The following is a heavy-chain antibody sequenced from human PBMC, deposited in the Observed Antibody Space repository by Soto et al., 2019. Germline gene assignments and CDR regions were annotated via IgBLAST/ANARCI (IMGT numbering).Heavy chain of an antibody. Sequence: ASVKVSCKASGYTFTSYGISCVRQAPGQGLEWMGWISAYNGNTNYAQKLQGRVTMTTDTSTSTAYMELRSLRSDDTAVYYCARDGPSYDYIWGSYRRYFAYWGQGTLVTVSS. J-gene: IGHJ4*02. CDR3: ARDGPSYDYIWGSYRRYFAY. CDR1: GYTFTSYG. V-gene: IGHV1-18*01. CDR2: ISAYNGNT. D-gene: IGHD3-16*02.